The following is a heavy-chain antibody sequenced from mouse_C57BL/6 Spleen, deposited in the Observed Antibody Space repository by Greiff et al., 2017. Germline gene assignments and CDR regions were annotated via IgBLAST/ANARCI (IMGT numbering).Heavy chain of an antibody. CDR3: ARGIYYGSTPYYFDY. D-gene: IGHD1-1*01. J-gene: IGHJ2*01. CDR2: IDPSDSYT. V-gene: IGHV1-69*01. Sequence: QVQLQQPGAELVMPGASVTLSCKASGYTFTSYWMHWVKQRPGQGLEWIGEIDPSDSYTNYNQKFKGKSTLTVDKSSSTAYMQLSSLTSEDSAVYYCARGIYYGSTPYYFDYWGQGTTLTVSS. CDR1: GYTFTSYW.